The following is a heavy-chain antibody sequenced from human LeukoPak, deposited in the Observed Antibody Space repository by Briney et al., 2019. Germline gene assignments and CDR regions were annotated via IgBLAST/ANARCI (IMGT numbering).Heavy chain of an antibody. CDR1: GGSISSYY. J-gene: IGHJ3*02. D-gene: IGHD3-22*01. V-gene: IGHV4-59*08. CDR3: ARQGLRYYDSGGYYIVPAFDI. CDR2: IYYSGST. Sequence: SETLSLTCTVSGGSISSYYWSWIRQPPGKGLEWIGYIYYSGSTNYNPSLKSRVTISVDTSKNQFSLRLSSVTAADTAVYYCARQGLRYYDSGGYYIVPAFDIWGQGTMVTVSS.